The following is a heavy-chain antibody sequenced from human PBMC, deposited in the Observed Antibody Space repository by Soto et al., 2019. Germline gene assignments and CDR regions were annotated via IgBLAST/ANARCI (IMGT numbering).Heavy chain of an antibody. CDR3: ARYNNWYYFDY. CDR2: IHYSGSS. J-gene: IGHJ4*02. V-gene: IGHV4-31*02. CDR1: GGSISSGDSY. D-gene: IGHD1-20*01. Sequence: PSETLSLTCTVSGGSISSGDSYWSWLRQPPGKGLQWIGYIHYSGSSYYNPSLKSRVTMSVDTSKNQLSLRLTSVTAADTAVYYCARYNNWYYFDYWGQGALVTVSS.